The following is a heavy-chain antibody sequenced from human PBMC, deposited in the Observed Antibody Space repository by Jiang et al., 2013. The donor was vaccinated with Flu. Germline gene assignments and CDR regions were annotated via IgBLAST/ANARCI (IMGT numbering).Heavy chain of an antibody. CDR1: GFTFSSYA. CDR3: ARSGDCSSANCFLYFDY. Sequence: QLLESGGGVAQPGRSLRLSCATSGFTFSSYAMHWVRQAPGKGLEWVAIISSDGSDKYYADSVKGRFTISRDNSKNTLYLQMNSLRTEDTAVYYCARSGDCSSANCFLYFDYWGQGTLVTVSS. J-gene: IGHJ4*02. CDR2: ISSDGSDK. D-gene: IGHD2-2*01. V-gene: IGHV3-30-3*01.